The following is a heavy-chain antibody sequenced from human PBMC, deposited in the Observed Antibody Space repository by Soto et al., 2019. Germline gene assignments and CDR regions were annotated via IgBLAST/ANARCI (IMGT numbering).Heavy chain of an antibody. CDR3: ARGTGESGKPGGAVYYYGMDL. Sequence: QVQLVQSGAEVKKPGSSVKVSCKASGGTFSSYAISWVRQAPGQGLEWMGGIIPIFGTANYAQKFQGRVTITADESTSTAYMELSSLRSEDTAVYYCARGTGESGKPGGAVYYYGMDLWGQGTTVTVSS. CDR1: GGTFSSYA. CDR2: IIPIFGTA. J-gene: IGHJ6*02. D-gene: IGHD7-27*01. V-gene: IGHV1-69*01.